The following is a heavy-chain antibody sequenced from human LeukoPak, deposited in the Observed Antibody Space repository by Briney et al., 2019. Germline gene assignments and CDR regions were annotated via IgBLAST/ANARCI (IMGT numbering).Heavy chain of an antibody. CDR1: GYTFSSYA. D-gene: IGHD2-21*01. Sequence: SVKVSCKASGYTFSSYAISWVRQAPGQGLEWMGGIIPIFGTANYAQKFQGRVTITADESTSTAYMELSSLRSEDTAVYYCARAELAYCGGDCYSYAFDIWGQGTMVTVSS. CDR3: ARAELAYCGGDCYSYAFDI. V-gene: IGHV1-69*13. CDR2: IIPIFGTA. J-gene: IGHJ3*02.